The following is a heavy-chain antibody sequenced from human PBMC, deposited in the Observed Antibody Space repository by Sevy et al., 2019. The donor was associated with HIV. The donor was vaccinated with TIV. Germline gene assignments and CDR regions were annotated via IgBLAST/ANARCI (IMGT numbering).Heavy chain of an antibody. CDR2: IFRGGDGT. CDR1: GFTFSNYA. J-gene: IGHJ3*02. D-gene: IGHD3-22*01. CDR3: AGALYDSSGSFDALDI. V-gene: IGHV3-23*01. Sequence: GGSLRLSCVASGFTFSNYAMNWVGQAPGKGLEWVSTIFRGGDGTYFADSVKGRFTISRDNSKDTVYLQLSSLRADDTAVYYCAGALYDSSGSFDALDIWGQGTMVTVSS.